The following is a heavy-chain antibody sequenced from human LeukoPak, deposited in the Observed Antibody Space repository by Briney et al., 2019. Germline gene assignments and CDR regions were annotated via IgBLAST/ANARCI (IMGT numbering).Heavy chain of an antibody. J-gene: IGHJ5*02. Sequence: SVKVSCKASGGTFSSYAISWVRQAPGQGLEWMGGIIPIFGTANYAQKFQGRVTITADESTSTAYMELSSLRSEDTAVYYCARDPEGATISWFDPWGQGTLVTVSS. D-gene: IGHD1-26*01. V-gene: IGHV1-69*01. CDR2: IIPIFGTA. CDR3: ARDPEGATISWFDP. CDR1: GGTFSSYA.